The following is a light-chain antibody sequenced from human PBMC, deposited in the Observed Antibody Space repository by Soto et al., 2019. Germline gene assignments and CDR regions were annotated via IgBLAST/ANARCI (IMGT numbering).Light chain of an antibody. J-gene: IGKJ1*01. Sequence: EIVWTQSPGTLSLSPGERATLSCRASQSGNRNYLAWYQQKPGQAPRLLIYGASSRATGIPDRFSGSGSGTDFTLTISRLEPEDFAVYYCQQYGSSPPRTFGQGTKVEIK. CDR2: GAS. CDR1: QSGNRNY. V-gene: IGKV3-20*01. CDR3: QQYGSSPPRT.